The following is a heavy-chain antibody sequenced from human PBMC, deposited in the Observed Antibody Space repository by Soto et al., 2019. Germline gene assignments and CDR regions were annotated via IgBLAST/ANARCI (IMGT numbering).Heavy chain of an antibody. J-gene: IGHJ3*02. CDR2: ISWNSGSI. D-gene: IGHD6-19*01. V-gene: IGHV3-9*01. CDR1: GFTFDDYA. CDR3: AKDMVYSSGLDAFDI. Sequence: GGSLRLSCAASGFTFDDYAMHWVRQAPGKGLEWVSGISWNSGSIGYADSVKGRFTISRDNAKNSLYLQMNSLRAEDTALYYCAKDMVYSSGLDAFDIWGQGTMVTVSS.